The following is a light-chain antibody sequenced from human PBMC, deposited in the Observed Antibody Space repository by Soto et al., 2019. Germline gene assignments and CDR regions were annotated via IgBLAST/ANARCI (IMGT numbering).Light chain of an antibody. J-gene: IGKJ4*01. V-gene: IGKV1-39*01. CDR3: QHSYSTPLT. CDR1: QSISSY. CDR2: AAS. Sequence: DIQMTQSPSSLSASVGDRVTITCRARQSISSYLNWYQQKPGKAPKLLIYAASSLQSGLPSRFSGRGYGTDVALSISILQPEYFATYYGQHSYSTPLTFGGGTKVEIK.